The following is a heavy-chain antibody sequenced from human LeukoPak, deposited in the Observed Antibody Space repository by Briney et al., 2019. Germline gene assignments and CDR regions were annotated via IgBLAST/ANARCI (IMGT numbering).Heavy chain of an antibody. J-gene: IGHJ6*03. CDR3: ARAKGYSYGFDENYYYYYYMDV. Sequence: ASVKVSCKASGYTFTGYYMHWVRQAPGQGLEWMGWINPNSGGTNYAQKFQGRVTMTRDTSISTAYMELSRLRSDDTAVYYCARAKGYSYGFDENYYYYYYMDVWGKGTTVTVSS. CDR2: INPNSGGT. CDR1: GYTFTGYY. D-gene: IGHD5-18*01. V-gene: IGHV1-2*02.